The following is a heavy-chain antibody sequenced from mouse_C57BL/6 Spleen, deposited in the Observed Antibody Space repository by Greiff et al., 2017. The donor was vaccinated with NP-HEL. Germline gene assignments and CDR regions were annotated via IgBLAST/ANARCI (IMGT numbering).Heavy chain of an antibody. CDR3: ARAYYGSSYVD. CDR1: GYAFSSYW. CDR2: IYPGDGDT. J-gene: IGHJ2*01. Sequence: LMESGAELVKPGASVKISCKASGYAFSSYWMNWVKQRPGKGLEWIGQIYPGDGDTNYNGKFKGKATLTADKSSSTAYMQLSSLTSEDSAVYFCARAYYGSSYVDWGQGTTLTVSS. V-gene: IGHV1-80*01. D-gene: IGHD1-1*01.